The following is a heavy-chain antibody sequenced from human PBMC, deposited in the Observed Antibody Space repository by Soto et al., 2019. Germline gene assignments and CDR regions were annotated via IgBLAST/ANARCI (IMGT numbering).Heavy chain of an antibody. V-gene: IGHV3-23*01. CDR1: GFTFSSYA. Sequence: GGSLRLSCAASGFTFSSYAMSWVRQAPGKGLEWVSAISGSGGSTYYADSVKGRFTISRDNSKNTLYLQMNSLRAEDTAVYYCAKASVVVPAAMGVWFDPWGQGTLVTVSS. J-gene: IGHJ5*02. CDR2: ISGSGGST. CDR3: AKASVVVPAAMGVWFDP. D-gene: IGHD2-2*01.